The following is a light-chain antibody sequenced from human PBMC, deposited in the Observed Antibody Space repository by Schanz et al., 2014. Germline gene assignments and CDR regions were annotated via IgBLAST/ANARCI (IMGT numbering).Light chain of an antibody. CDR3: QQYYSTALT. V-gene: IGKV4-1*01. J-gene: IGKJ4*01. CDR1: QNLLHSSNNRNY. Sequence: DIVMTQSPDSLAVSLGERATLNCKSSQNLLHSSNNRNYLAWYQLKPGQPPKLLIYWASTREAGVPDRFSGGGSGTDFTLTISSLQAEDVAVYYCQQYYSTALTFGGGTKVEIK. CDR2: WAS.